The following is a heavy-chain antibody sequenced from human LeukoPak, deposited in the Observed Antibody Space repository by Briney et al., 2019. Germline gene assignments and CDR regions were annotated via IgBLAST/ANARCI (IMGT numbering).Heavy chain of an antibody. CDR3: AKDLFWFDT. V-gene: IGHV3-15*01. J-gene: IGHJ5*02. Sequence: GGSLRLSCAASGFTFSSHDMWWVRQAPGKGLEWVGRIKSKTDGGTTDYAAPVKGRFTISRDDSKNTLYLQMNSLKSEDTGIYYRAKDLFWFDTWGQGTVVTVS. CDR2: IKSKTDGGTT. CDR1: GFTFSSHD.